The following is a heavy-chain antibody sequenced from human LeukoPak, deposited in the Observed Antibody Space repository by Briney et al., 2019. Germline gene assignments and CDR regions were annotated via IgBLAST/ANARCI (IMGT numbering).Heavy chain of an antibody. CDR2: LSYDGSNE. Sequence: PGGSLRLSRAASGFTFSNSVMHWVRQAPGKGLEWVAVLSYDGSNEYHADSVKGRFTISRDNSKNTLYLQMNSLRAEDTALYYCARSSIYCSGGSCYSYNFDYWGQGTPVTVSS. V-gene: IGHV3-30*03. CDR1: GFTFSNSV. D-gene: IGHD2-15*01. J-gene: IGHJ4*02. CDR3: ARSSIYCSGGSCYSYNFDY.